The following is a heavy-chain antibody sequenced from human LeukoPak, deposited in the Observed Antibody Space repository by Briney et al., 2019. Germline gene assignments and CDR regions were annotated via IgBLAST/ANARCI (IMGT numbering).Heavy chain of an antibody. J-gene: IGHJ4*02. Sequence: GGSLRLSCAASGFTFSSYGMHWVRQAPGKGLEWVAVIWYDGSNKYYADSVKGRFTISRDNSKNTLYLQMNSLRAKDTAVYYCARDPRSRQWLVGEFDYWGQGTLVTVSS. CDR2: IWYDGSNK. D-gene: IGHD6-19*01. CDR3: ARDPRSRQWLVGEFDY. CDR1: GFTFSSYG. V-gene: IGHV3-33*01.